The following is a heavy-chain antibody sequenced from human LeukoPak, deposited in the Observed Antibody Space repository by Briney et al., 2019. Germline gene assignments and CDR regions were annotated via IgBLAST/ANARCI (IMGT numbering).Heavy chain of an antibody. CDR3: ARGPSGYHNT. Sequence: GGSLRLSCAASGFTFHDYAMHWVRQAPGKGLEWVSLISWDGGSTYYADSVKGRFTISRDNAKNSLFLQMNSLRAEDTAVYYCARGPSGYHNTGGQGTLVTVSS. CDR1: GFTFHDYA. J-gene: IGHJ4*02. V-gene: IGHV3-43D*03. D-gene: IGHD5-12*01. CDR2: ISWDGGST.